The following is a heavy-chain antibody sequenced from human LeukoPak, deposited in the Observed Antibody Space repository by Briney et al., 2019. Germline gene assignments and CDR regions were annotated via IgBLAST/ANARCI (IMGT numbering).Heavy chain of an antibody. D-gene: IGHD7-27*01. Sequence: GGSLRLSCAASEFTFSSYWMSWVRQAPGKGLEWVSIIGGSGGDIHYADSVKGRFTISRDNSKNTLYLQMNSLRVEDTAIYYCAIDPNWGIHYWGQGVLVTVSS. CDR1: EFTFSSYW. J-gene: IGHJ4*02. CDR3: AIDPNWGIHY. V-gene: IGHV3-23*01. CDR2: IGGSGGDI.